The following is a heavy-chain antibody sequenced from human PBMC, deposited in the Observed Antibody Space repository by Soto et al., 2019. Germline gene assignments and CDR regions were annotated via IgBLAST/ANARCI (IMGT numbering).Heavy chain of an antibody. D-gene: IGHD2-8*01. V-gene: IGHV1-18*01. J-gene: IGHJ6*02. CDR3: AKNGQPPYYYYGMDV. CDR1: GYTFTRYG. CDR2: ISGYNGDT. Sequence: ASVKVSCKASGYTFTRYGISWVRQAPGQGLEWMGWISGYNGDTNYAQKFQGRVTMTVDTSTTTAFMELTSLTSDDRAVYYCAKNGQPPYYYYGMDVWGRGTTVTVSS.